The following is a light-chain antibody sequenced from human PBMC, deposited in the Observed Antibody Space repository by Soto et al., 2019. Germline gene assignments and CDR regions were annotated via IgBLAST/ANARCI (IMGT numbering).Light chain of an antibody. CDR1: HSVSSR. V-gene: IGKV3-15*01. CDR2: GAS. Sequence: EIVMTQSPATLSVSPGERATLSCRASHSVSSRLAWYQQKPGQAPRLLIYGASTRATGLPARFSGSGSGTEFTLPLSSLQSEDFAVYYCQHYTNWPLTFGGGTKVEIK. J-gene: IGKJ4*01. CDR3: QHYTNWPLT.